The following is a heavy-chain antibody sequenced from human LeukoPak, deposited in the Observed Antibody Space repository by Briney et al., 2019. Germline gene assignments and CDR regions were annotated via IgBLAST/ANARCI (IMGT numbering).Heavy chain of an antibody. D-gene: IGHD3-3*01. Sequence: GGSLRLSCAASGFTFSNAWMSWVRQAPGKGLEWVGRIKSKTDGGTTDYAAPVKGRFTISRDDSKNTLYLQMNSLKTEDTAVYYCASGMYYDFWSGPEPQFDPWGQGTLVTVSS. CDR2: IKSKTDGGTT. CDR3: ASGMYYDFWSGPEPQFDP. J-gene: IGHJ5*02. V-gene: IGHV3-15*01. CDR1: GFTFSNAW.